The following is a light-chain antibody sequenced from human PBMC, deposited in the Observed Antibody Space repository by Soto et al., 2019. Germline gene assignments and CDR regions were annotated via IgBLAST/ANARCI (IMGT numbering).Light chain of an antibody. CDR3: QQSFTTPLT. Sequence: DIQMTQSPFSLSASVGDRVTITCRASQSINSKLNWYQQKPGEVPKLLIYAATSLQSGVPSRFSGSGSGTEFTLTISSLQPDDFATYFCQQSFTTPLTFGGGTKVDI. CDR1: QSINSK. J-gene: IGKJ4*01. CDR2: AAT. V-gene: IGKV1-39*01.